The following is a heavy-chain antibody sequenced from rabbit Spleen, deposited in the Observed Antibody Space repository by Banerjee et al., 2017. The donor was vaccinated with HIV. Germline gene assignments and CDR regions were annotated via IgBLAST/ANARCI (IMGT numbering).Heavy chain of an antibody. J-gene: IGHJ6*01. V-gene: IGHV1S40*01. CDR1: SVSFTLSSY. D-gene: IGHD1-1*01. Sequence: QSLEESGGDLVKPGASLTLTCTASSVSFTLSSYMCWVRQAPGKGLEWIACIDAGSSDSTYSATWAKGRFTISKTSSTTVTLQMTSLTAADTATYFCARDAGTSGYNMWGPGTLVTVS. CDR3: ARDAGTSGYNM. CDR2: IDAGSSDST.